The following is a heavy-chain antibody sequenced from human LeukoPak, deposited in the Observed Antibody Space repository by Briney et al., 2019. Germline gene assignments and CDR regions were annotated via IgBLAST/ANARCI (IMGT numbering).Heavy chain of an antibody. V-gene: IGHV4-4*07. CDR3: ARDRGTATLPDK. Sequence: PSESLSLTCTVSGGSINNYYWSWIRQPAGKGLEWIGRIYSTGSTYYNPSLKSRVTLSVDTSKNQFSLELTSVTPADTAVYYCARDRGTATLPDKWGQGTLVTVSS. D-gene: IGHD1-1*01. J-gene: IGHJ4*02. CDR1: GGSINNYY. CDR2: IYSTGST.